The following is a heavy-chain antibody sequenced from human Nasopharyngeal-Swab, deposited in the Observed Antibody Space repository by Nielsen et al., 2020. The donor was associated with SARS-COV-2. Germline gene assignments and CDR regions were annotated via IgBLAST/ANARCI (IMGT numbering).Heavy chain of an antibody. D-gene: IGHD6-13*01. CDR3: ARAFVSSWPYYYYYGMDV. Sequence: WGRQAPGQGLEWMGWINTNTGNPTYAQGFTGRFVFSLDTSVSTAYLQISSLKAEDTAVYCCARAFVSSWPYYYYYGMDVWGQGTTVTVSS. CDR2: INTNTGNP. V-gene: IGHV7-4-1*02. J-gene: IGHJ6*02.